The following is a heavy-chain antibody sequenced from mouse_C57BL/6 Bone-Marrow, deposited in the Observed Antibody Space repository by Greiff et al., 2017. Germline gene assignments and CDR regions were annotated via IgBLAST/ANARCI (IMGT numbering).Heavy chain of an antibody. Sequence: VHVKQSGAELVKPGASVKLSCTASGFNIKDYYMHWVKQRTEQGLEWIGRIDPEDGETKYAPNFQGTATITADTSSNTAYLQLSSLTSEDTAVYYCACGGLRYPGFAYWGQGTLVTVSA. CDR3: ACGGLRYPGFAY. D-gene: IGHD1-1*01. J-gene: IGHJ3*01. CDR1: GFNIKDYY. V-gene: IGHV14-2*01. CDR2: IDPEDGET.